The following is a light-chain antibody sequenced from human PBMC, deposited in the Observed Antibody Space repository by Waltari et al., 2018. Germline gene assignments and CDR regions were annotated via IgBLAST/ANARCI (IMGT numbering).Light chain of an antibody. J-gene: IGLJ3*02. V-gene: IGLV4-69*01. CDR2: INSDGSH. CDR1: SGHSSYA. CDR3: QTWGTGTWV. Sequence: QLVVTQSPSAPASLGASVKFTCTLTSGHSSYAIARHQQQPEKGPRYLMKINSDGSHKKGGGIPDRFSGSSSGAERYLTSASLQSEDEADYYCQTWGTGTWVFGGGTKLTVL.